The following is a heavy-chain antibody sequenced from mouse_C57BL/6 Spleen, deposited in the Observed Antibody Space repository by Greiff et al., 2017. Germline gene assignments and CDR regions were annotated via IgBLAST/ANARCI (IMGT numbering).Heavy chain of an antibody. V-gene: IGHV14-4*01. CDR3: TWGYGSAWFAY. Sequence: VQLKQSGAELVRPWASVKLSCTASGFNIKDDYMHWVKQRPEQGLEWIGWIDPENGDTEYASKFQGKATITADTSSNTAYLQLSSLTSEDTAVYYCTWGYGSAWFAYWGQGTLVTVSA. J-gene: IGHJ3*01. D-gene: IGHD1-1*01. CDR2: IDPENGDT. CDR1: GFNIKDDY.